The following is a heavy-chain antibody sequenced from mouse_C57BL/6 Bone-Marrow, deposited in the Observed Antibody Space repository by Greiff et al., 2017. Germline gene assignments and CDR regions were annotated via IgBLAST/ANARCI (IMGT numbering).Heavy chain of an antibody. CDR3: ARLSYDYEYFDV. J-gene: IGHJ1*03. Sequence: EVQLQQSGGGLVQPGESLKLSCESNEYEFPSHDMSWVRKTPEKRLELVAAINSDGGSTYYPDTMERRFIISRDNTKKTLYLQMSSLRSEDTAVYYCARLSYDYEYFDVWGTGTTVTVSS. CDR2: INSDGGST. V-gene: IGHV5-2*01. D-gene: IGHD2-4*01. CDR1: EYEFPSHD.